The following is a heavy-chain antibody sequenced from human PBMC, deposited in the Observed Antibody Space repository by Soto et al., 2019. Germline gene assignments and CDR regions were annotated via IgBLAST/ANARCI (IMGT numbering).Heavy chain of an antibody. Sequence: SVKVSCKASGGTFSSYAISWVRQAPGQGLEWMGGIIPIFGTANYAQKFQGRVTITADESTSTAYMELSSLRSEDTAVYYCATYYDILTGYYPLLYWGQGTLVTGSS. CDR1: GGTFSSYA. CDR2: IIPIFGTA. CDR3: ATYYDILTGYYPLLY. V-gene: IGHV1-69*13. D-gene: IGHD3-9*01. J-gene: IGHJ4*02.